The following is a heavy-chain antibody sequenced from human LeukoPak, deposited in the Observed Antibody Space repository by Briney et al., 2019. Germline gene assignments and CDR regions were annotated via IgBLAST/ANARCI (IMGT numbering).Heavy chain of an antibody. Sequence: SETLSLTCAVYGGSFSGYYWSWIRQPPGKGLEWIGEINHSGSTNYNPSLKSRVTISVDTSKNQFSPKLSSVTAADTAVYYCAREEGAADYRGQGTLVTVSS. CDR2: INHSGST. CDR1: GGSFSGYY. V-gene: IGHV4-34*01. D-gene: IGHD1-26*01. CDR3: AREEGAADY. J-gene: IGHJ4*02.